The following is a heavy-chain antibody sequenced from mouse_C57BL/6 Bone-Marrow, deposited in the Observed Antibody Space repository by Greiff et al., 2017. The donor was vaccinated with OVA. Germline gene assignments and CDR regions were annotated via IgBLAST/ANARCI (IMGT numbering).Heavy chain of an antibody. CDR1: GYTFTSYW. D-gene: IGHD1-1*01. CDR3: ARRDYYGSSYDYFDY. CDR2: IYPGSGST. V-gene: IGHV1-55*01. Sequence: VQLQQPGAELVKPGASVKMSCKASGYTFTSYWITWVKQRPGQGLEWIGDIYPGSGSTNYNEKFKSKATLTVDTSSSTAYMQLSSLTSEDSAVYYCARRDYYGSSYDYFDYWGQGTTLTVSS. J-gene: IGHJ2*01.